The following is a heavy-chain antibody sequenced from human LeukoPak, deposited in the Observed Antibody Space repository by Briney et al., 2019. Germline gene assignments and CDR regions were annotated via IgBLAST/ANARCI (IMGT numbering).Heavy chain of an antibody. CDR3: AREPIAAAGTLRLLDY. J-gene: IGHJ4*02. D-gene: IGHD6-13*01. CDR1: GYTLTSYY. CDR2: INPSGGIT. Sequence: AASLKVSSKASGYTLTSYYMHWVRQAPGQGLEWMGIINPSGGITSYAQKFQGRVTMTRDTSTSTDYMELSSLRSEDTAVYYCAREPIAAAGTLRLLDYWGQGTLVTVSS. V-gene: IGHV1-46*01.